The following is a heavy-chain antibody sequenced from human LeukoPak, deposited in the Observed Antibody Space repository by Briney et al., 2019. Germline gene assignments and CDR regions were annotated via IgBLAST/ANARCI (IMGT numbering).Heavy chain of an antibody. CDR2: ISSSSNTI. Sequence: GGSLRLSCAASGFTFSYYSMNWVRQAPGKGLEWVSYISSSSNTIYYADSVKGRFTISRDNAKNSLYLQMNSLRAEDTAVYYCARDWGGSYSYWGQGTLVTVSS. D-gene: IGHD1-26*01. CDR1: GFTFSYYS. V-gene: IGHV3-48*01. J-gene: IGHJ4*02. CDR3: ARDWGGSYSY.